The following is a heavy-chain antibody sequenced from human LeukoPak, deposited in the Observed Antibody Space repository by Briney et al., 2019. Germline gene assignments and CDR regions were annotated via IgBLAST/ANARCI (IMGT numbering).Heavy chain of an antibody. Sequence: GESLKISCQGSGYSFINFWIGWVRQMPGKGLEWMGIIYPRDTETRYSPSLQGQVTISADKSISTAYLQWSSLKASDTAMYYCSRGSGSYDNPFFDFWGQGTLVTVSS. CDR2: IYPRDTET. V-gene: IGHV5-51*01. CDR1: GYSFINFW. J-gene: IGHJ4*02. D-gene: IGHD3-10*01. CDR3: SRGSGSYDNPFFDF.